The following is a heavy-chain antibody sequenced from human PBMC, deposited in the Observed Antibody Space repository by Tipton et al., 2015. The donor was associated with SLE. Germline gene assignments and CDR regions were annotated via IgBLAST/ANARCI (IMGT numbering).Heavy chain of an antibody. CDR3: AGGEYGSGSRSYFDY. J-gene: IGHJ4*02. D-gene: IGHD6-19*01. Sequence: QLVQSGPEVKKPGASVKVSCKASGYTFTGYYMHWVRQAPGQGLEWMGRINPNSGGTTYAQKFQGRVTMTRETSASTAYMELRSLRSDDTAVYYCAGGEYGSGSRSYFDYWGQGTLVTVSS. V-gene: IGHV1-2*06. CDR2: INPNSGGT. CDR1: GYTFTGYY.